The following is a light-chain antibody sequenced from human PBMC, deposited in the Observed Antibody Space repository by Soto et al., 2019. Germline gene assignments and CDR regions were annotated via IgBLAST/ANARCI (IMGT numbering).Light chain of an antibody. Sequence: DIVMTQSPDSLAVSLGERATINCKSSQSVLYSSNNKNYLTWYQQKPGQPPKLLIYWASTRESGVPDRFSGSGSGTDFTLTISGLQAEDVAVYYCQQYFSPPYTFGQGNSLEIK. CDR3: QQYFSPPYT. CDR2: WAS. V-gene: IGKV4-1*01. J-gene: IGKJ2*01. CDR1: QSVLYSSNNKNY.